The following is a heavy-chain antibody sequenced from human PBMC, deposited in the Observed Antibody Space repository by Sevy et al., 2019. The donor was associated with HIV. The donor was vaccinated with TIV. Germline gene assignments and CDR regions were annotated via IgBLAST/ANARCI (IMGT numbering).Heavy chain of an antibody. D-gene: IGHD6-13*01. Sequence: GGSLRLSCAASGFTFSSYAMSWVRQAPGKGLEWVAAISGSGGSTYYADSLKGRFTISRGNSKNTLYLQMNSLRAEATAVYYCAKGVAAAAGNHWGQGTLVTVSS. J-gene: IGHJ5*02. CDR3: AKGVAAAAGNH. CDR1: GFTFSSYA. V-gene: IGHV3-23*01. CDR2: ISGSGGST.